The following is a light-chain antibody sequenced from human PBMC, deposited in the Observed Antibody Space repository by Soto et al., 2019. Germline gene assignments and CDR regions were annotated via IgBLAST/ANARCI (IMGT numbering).Light chain of an antibody. CDR3: EQYGSSPWT. CDR1: QSVISTY. V-gene: IGKV3-20*01. J-gene: IGKJ1*01. Sequence: EIVLTQSPGTLSLSPGERATLSCGASQSVISTYLAWYQQKPGQAPRLLIYGASNRATGTPDRFSGSGSGTDFTLTISRLEPEDFAVYYCEQYGSSPWTFGQGTKVDNK. CDR2: GAS.